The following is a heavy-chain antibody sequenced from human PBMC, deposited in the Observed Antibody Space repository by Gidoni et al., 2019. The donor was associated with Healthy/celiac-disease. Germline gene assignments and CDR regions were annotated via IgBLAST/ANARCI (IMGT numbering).Heavy chain of an antibody. V-gene: IGHV3-9*01. CDR2: ISWKSGSI. Sequence: EVQLVESGGGLLQPGRSLRLSCAASGFTFDDYAMHWVRQAPGKGLEWGSGISWKSGSIGYADSVKGRFTITRDNAKNSLYLQMNSLRAEDTALYYCAKSYLSGYSSSWEFDYWGQGTLVTVSS. J-gene: IGHJ4*02. CDR1: GFTFDDYA. CDR3: AKSYLSGYSSSWEFDY. D-gene: IGHD6-13*01.